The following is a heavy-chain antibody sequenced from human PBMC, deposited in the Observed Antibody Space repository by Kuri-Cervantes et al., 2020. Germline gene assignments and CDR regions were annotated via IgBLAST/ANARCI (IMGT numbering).Heavy chain of an antibody. Sequence: LSLTCAASGFTFSSYSMNWVRQAPGKGLEWVAVISNDGSNKYYADSVKGRFTISRDNSKNTLYLQMNSLRAEDTAVYYCARAVPGLEGGFDYWGQRTLVTVSS. CDR1: GFTFSSYS. V-gene: IGHV3-30*03. J-gene: IGHJ4*02. CDR2: ISNDGSNK. CDR3: ARAVPGLEGGFDY. D-gene: IGHD3-3*01.